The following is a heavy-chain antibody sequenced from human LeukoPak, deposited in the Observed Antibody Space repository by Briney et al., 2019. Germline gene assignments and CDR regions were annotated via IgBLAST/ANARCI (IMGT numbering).Heavy chain of an antibody. CDR3: AQNPTNHDYINAGGGGFDP. CDR2: ISSDGIYQ. Sequence: PGRSLRLSCAASGFTFSSYGMHWVRQAPGKGLEWLAAISSDGIYQYYADSVKGRFAISRDNSRLTVSLQMNSLKPADTAVYYCAQNPTNHDYINAGGGGFDPWGQGTLVTVSS. V-gene: IGHV3-30*19. D-gene: IGHD3-16*01. J-gene: IGHJ5*02. CDR1: GFTFSSYG.